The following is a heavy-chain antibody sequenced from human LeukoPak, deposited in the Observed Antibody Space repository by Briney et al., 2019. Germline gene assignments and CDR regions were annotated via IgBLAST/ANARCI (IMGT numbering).Heavy chain of an antibody. J-gene: IGHJ5*02. CDR3: VGYRYTSSWYGFGTKPPGWFDP. CDR1: GGSITSSSHY. CDR2: IYYSGGT. V-gene: IGHV4-39*01. Sequence: ASETLSLTCTVSGGSITSSSHYWGWIRQSPGKGLEWIGSIYYSGGTYYNPSLKSRVTISVDTSKNQFSLKLSSVTAADTAVYYCVGYRYTSSWYGFGTKPPGWFDPWGQGTLVTVSS. D-gene: IGHD6-13*01.